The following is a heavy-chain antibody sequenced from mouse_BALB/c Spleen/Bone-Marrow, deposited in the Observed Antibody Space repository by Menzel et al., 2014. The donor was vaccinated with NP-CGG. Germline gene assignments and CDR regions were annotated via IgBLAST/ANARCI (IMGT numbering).Heavy chain of an antibody. Sequence: EVQLQQSGAELVRSGASVKLSCTASGFNIKDYYMHWVKQRPEQGLEWIGWIDPENGHTEYAPKSQGKATMTADTSSNTAYLQLSSLTSEDTAVYYCNRYDWYFDVWGAGTTVTVSS. CDR3: NRYDWYFDV. CDR1: GFNIKDYY. D-gene: IGHD2-14*01. J-gene: IGHJ1*01. V-gene: IGHV14-4*02. CDR2: IDPENGHT.